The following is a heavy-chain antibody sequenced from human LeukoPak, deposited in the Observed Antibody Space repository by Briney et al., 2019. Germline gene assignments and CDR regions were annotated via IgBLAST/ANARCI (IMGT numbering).Heavy chain of an antibody. CDR1: GYTFTGYY. Sequence: GASVKVSCKASGYTFTGYYMHWVRQAPGQGLEWMGWISAYNGNTNYAQKLQGRVTMTTDTSTSTAYMELRSLRSDDTAVYYCARVGERGGATDFDYWGQGTLVTVSS. CDR2: ISAYNGNT. V-gene: IGHV1-18*04. CDR3: ARVGERGGATDFDY. D-gene: IGHD1-26*01. J-gene: IGHJ4*02.